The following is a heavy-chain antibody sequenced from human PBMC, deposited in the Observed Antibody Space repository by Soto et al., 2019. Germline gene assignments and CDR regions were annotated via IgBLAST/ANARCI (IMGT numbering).Heavy chain of an antibody. CDR3: AKAQPVRGVSGAQDTLIDY. Sequence: EVQLLESGGGLVQPGGSLRLSCAASGFTFSSYAMSWVRQAPGKGLEWVSAISGSGGSTYYADSVKGRFTISRDHSKNTLYLQMNSLRAEDTAVYYCAKAQPVRGVSGAQDTLIDYWGQGTLVTVSS. D-gene: IGHD3-10*01. J-gene: IGHJ4*02. V-gene: IGHV3-23*01. CDR2: ISGSGGST. CDR1: GFTFSSYA.